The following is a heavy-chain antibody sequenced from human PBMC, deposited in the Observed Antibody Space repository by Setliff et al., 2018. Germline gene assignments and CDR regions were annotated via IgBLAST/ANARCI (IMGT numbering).Heavy chain of an antibody. J-gene: IGHJ6*02. V-gene: IGHV1-18*01. CDR3: ARERFSRGGYYYFGLDV. Sequence: ASVKVSCKASGYTFTNYGINWVRQAPGQGLEWMGWINNYNMNTNYPQKFQGRVTMTTDSSTSTAYMELRSLKTDDTTVYYCARERFSRGGYYYFGLDVWGQGTTVTVSS. D-gene: IGHD3-10*01. CDR1: GYTFTNYG. CDR2: INNYNMNT.